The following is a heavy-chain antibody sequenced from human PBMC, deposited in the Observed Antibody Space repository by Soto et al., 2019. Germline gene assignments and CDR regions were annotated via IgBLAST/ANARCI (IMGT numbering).Heavy chain of an antibody. CDR2: ISSSSSYI. D-gene: IGHD4-17*01. V-gene: IGHV3-21*01. J-gene: IGHJ6*02. CDR1: GFTFSSYS. Sequence: GGSLRLSCAASGFTFSSYSMNWVRQAPGKGLEWVSSISSSSSYIYYADSVKGRFTISRDNAKNSLYLQMNSLRAEDTAVYYCARTFTPTVTTSSTAYYYYGMDVWGQGTTVTVSS. CDR3: ARTFTPTVTTSSTAYYYYGMDV.